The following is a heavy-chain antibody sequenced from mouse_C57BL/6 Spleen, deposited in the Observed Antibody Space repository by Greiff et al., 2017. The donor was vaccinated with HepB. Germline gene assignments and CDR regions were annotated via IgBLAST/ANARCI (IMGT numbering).Heavy chain of an antibody. V-gene: IGHV1-54*01. J-gene: IGHJ3*01. CDR3: ARSDGPAWFAY. Sequence: QVQLKQSGAELVRPGTSVKVSCKASGYAFTNYLIEWVKQRPGQGLEWIGVINPGSGGTNYNEKFKGKATLTADKSSSTAYMQLSSLTSVDSAVYFCARSDGPAWFAYWGQGTLVTVSA. D-gene: IGHD2-3*01. CDR2: INPGSGGT. CDR1: GYAFTNYL.